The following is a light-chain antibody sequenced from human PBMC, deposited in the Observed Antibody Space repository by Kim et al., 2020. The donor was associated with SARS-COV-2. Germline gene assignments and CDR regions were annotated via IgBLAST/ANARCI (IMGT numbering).Light chain of an antibody. V-gene: IGKV1-12*01. CDR2: AAS. CDR1: QGISSW. Sequence: ASVGDTVTITCRASQGISSWVAWYQQKPGEAPKRLIYAASSLQSGVPARFSGSESGTDFTLTISSLQPEDFATYYCQQANTFPITFGQGTRLEIK. CDR3: QQANTFPIT. J-gene: IGKJ5*01.